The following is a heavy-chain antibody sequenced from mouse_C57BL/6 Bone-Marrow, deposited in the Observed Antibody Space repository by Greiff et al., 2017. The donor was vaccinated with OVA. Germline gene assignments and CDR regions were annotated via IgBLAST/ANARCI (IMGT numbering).Heavy chain of an antibody. Sequence: EVKLVESGPGLVKPSQSLSLTCSVTGYSITSGYYWNWIRQFPGNKLEWMGYISYDGSNNYNPSLKNRISITRDTSKNQCFLKLNSVTTEDTATYYCARCYDGSFDYWGQGTTLTVSS. J-gene: IGHJ2*01. CDR3: ARCYDGSFDY. V-gene: IGHV3-6*01. CDR1: GYSITSGYY. D-gene: IGHD2-3*01. CDR2: ISYDGSN.